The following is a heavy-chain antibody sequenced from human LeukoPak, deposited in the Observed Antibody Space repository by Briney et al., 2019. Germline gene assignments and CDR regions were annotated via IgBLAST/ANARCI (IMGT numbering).Heavy chain of an antibody. D-gene: IGHD2-2*02. CDR3: ARVLSMGVPAAINWFDP. V-gene: IGHV1-69*01. Sequence: SVKVSCKASGGTFSSYAISWVRQAPGQGLEWMGGIIPIFGTANYAQKFQGRVTITADESTSTAYMELSSLRSEDTAVYYCARVLSMGVPAAINWFDPWGRGTLVTVSS. CDR1: GGTFSSYA. J-gene: IGHJ5*02. CDR2: IIPIFGTA.